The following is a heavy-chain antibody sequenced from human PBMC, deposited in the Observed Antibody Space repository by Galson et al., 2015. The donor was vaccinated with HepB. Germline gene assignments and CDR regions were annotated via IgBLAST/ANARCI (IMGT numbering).Heavy chain of an antibody. Sequence: SVKVSCKASGFIFNNYGFTWVRQVPGQGLEWMGWISAYNGHSSYAPDFQGRVTLTTDASTSTAYMELRGLRSDDTALYYCARDEGARKYDWFDPWGQVTLVTVSS. CDR2: ISAYNGHS. CDR3: ARDEGARKYDWFDP. CDR1: GFIFNNYG. V-gene: IGHV1-18*01. D-gene: IGHD2-2*01. J-gene: IGHJ5*02.